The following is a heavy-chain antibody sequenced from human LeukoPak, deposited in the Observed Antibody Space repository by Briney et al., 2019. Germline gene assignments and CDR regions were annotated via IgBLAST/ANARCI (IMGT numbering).Heavy chain of an antibody. CDR2: IYYSGST. D-gene: IGHD1-26*01. Sequence: SETLSLTCTVSGGSISNYLWSWIRQPPGKGLEWIGYIYYSGSTNCNPSLKSRVTILVDTSKNQFSLKVSSVTAADTAVYYCARGQYSGSCFDNWGQGSLVTVSS. CDR3: ARGQYSGSCFDN. CDR1: GGSISNYL. V-gene: IGHV4-59*01. J-gene: IGHJ4*02.